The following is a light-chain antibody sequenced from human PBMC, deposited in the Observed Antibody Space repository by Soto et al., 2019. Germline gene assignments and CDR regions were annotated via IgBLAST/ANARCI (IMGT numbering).Light chain of an antibody. CDR1: QSISSW. V-gene: IGKV1-5*03. J-gene: IGKJ1*01. CDR2: KAS. CDR3: QLWGDDMWA. Sequence: DIHLTQSPSTLSASVGDRVTITCRASQSISSWLAWYQQKPGKAPKLLIYKASTLESGVPSRFSGSGSGTEFALTVSSLQPDDFAAYYCQLWGDDMWAFGQGTKVEIK.